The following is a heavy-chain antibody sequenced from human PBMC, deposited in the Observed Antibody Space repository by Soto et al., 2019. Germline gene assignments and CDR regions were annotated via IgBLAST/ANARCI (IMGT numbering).Heavy chain of an antibody. Sequence: GASVKVSCKASGYTFTGYYMHWVRQAPGQGLEWMGWINPNSGGTNYAQKFQGWVTMTRDTSISTAYMELSRLRSDDTAVYYCARGVNTAPQEGVTGTTVHYYYGMDVWGQGTTVTVSS. CDR2: INPNSGGT. J-gene: IGHJ6*02. CDR1: GYTFTGYY. CDR3: ARGVNTAPQEGVTGTTVHYYYGMDV. D-gene: IGHD1-7*01. V-gene: IGHV1-2*04.